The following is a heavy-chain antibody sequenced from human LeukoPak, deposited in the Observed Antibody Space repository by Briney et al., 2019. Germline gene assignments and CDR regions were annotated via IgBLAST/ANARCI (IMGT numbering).Heavy chain of an antibody. CDR2: INWNGGSA. Sequence: GGSLRLSCAASGFTFDDYGMSWVRQAPGKGLEWVSGINWNGGSAGYADSVKGRFTISRDNAKNTLYLQMNSLRAEDTAVYYCARGSGWYDLEGFDYWGQGTLVTVSS. CDR3: ARGSGWYDLEGFDY. CDR1: GFTFDDYG. V-gene: IGHV3-20*04. J-gene: IGHJ4*02. D-gene: IGHD6-19*01.